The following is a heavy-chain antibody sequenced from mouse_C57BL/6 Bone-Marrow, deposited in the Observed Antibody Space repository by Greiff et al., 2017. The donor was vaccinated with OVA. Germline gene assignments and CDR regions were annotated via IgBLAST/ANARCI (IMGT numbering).Heavy chain of an antibody. Sequence: VQLKESGPGLVKPSQSLSLTCSVTGYSITSGYYWNWIRQFPGNILEWMGNISYDGSNNYNPSLKNRITITRYTSMNQFFQKLNSVTTEDTATYYFAREGDRYFDVWGTGTTVTVSS. V-gene: IGHV3-6*01. CDR3: AREGDRYFDV. J-gene: IGHJ1*03. D-gene: IGHD3-3*01. CDR2: ISYDGSN. CDR1: GYSITSGYY.